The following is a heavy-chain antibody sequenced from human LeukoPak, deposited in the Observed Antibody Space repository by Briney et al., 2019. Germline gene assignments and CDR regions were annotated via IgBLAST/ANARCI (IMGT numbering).Heavy chain of an antibody. CDR3: ATHGIGWRYYYYYMDV. J-gene: IGHJ6*03. CDR1: GCSISSGYY. V-gene: IGHV4-38-2*01. CDR2: IYHSGST. Sequence: SETLSLTCAVSGCSISSGYYWGWIRQPPGKGLEWIGSIYHSGSTYYNPSLKSRVTISVDTSKNQFSLKLSSVTAADTAVYYCATHGIGWRYYYYYMDVWGKGTTVTVSS. D-gene: IGHD1-1*01.